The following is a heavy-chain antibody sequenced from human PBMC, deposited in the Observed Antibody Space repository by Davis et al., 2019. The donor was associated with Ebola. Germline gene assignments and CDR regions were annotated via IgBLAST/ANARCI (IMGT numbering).Heavy chain of an antibody. Sequence: SETLSLTCTVSGGSISVGSYYWAWLRQHPGKGLDWIAYISHTGNTNYNSALKSRLTMSVDTSRNQFSLKLSSVTAADTAVYYCARTSVQLDPLDYWGQGTLVTVSS. D-gene: IGHD1-1*01. J-gene: IGHJ4*02. CDR2: ISHTGNT. CDR3: ARTSVQLDPLDY. V-gene: IGHV4-61*05. CDR1: GGSISVGSYY.